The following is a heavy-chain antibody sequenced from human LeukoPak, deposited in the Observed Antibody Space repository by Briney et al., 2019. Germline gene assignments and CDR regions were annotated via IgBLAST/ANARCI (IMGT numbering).Heavy chain of an antibody. Sequence: PSETLSLTCAVYGGSFSGYYWSWIRQPPGKGLEWIGEINHSGSTNYNPSLKSRVTISVDTSKNQFSLKLSSVTAADTAVYYCARSPSSGWATDYWGQGTLVTVSS. D-gene: IGHD6-19*01. CDR3: ARSPSSGWATDY. J-gene: IGHJ4*02. V-gene: IGHV4-34*01. CDR1: GGSFSGYY. CDR2: INHSGST.